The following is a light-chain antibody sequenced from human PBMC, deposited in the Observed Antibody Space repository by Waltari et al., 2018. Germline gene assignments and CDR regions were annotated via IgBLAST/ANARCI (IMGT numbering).Light chain of an antibody. CDR2: LGS. Sequence: DIVMTQYPLSLPVTPGEPASISCRSSQSLLQTNGYNYLDWYLQKPGQSPQVLIYLGSNRASGVPDRFSGSGSGTDFTLKISRVEAEDVGVYYCMQALQTPITFGQGTRLEIK. CDR1: QSLLQTNGYNY. J-gene: IGKJ5*01. V-gene: IGKV2-28*01. CDR3: MQALQTPIT.